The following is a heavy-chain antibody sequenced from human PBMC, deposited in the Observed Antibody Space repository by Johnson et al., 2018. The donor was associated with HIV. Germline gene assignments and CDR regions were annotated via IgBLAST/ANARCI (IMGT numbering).Heavy chain of an antibody. J-gene: IGHJ3*02. CDR2: IKSKTDGGTT. V-gene: IGHV3-15*05. CDR1: GFTFSNAW. Sequence: VQLVESGGGLVKPGGSLRLSCAASGFTFSNAWMSWVRQAPGKGLEWVGRIKSKTDGGTTDYAAPVKGRFTISRDNAKKSLYLQMNSLRAEDTAVYYCARGRYAFDIWGQGTMVTVSS. CDR3: ARGRYAFDI.